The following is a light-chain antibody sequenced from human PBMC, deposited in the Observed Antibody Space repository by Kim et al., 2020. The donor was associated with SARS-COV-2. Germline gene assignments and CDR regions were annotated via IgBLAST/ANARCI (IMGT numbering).Light chain of an antibody. CDR2: TNN. CDR1: TSNIGGNA. Sequence: GQLVTIACSGSTSNIGGNAVNWYRQFPGTAPKLFVDTNNRRPSGVPDRVSASKSGTSASLAISGLQSEDEADYYCGTWDDALEVWLFGGGTKLTVL. J-gene: IGLJ3*02. CDR3: GTWDDALEVWL. V-gene: IGLV1-44*01.